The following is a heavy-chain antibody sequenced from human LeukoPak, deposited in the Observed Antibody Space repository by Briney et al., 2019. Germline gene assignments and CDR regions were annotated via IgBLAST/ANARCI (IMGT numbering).Heavy chain of an antibody. J-gene: IGHJ4*02. Sequence: PSETLSLTCTVSGGSISSSSYYWRWVRQPAGKGLEWIGRIYASGSTNYNPSLKSRVTISVDTSKNQLSLKLTSVTAADTAVYYCAGAPAGSLNWLSPLDYWGQGTLVTGSS. CDR2: IYASGST. V-gene: IGHV4-61*02. D-gene: IGHD2-2*01. CDR1: GGSISSSSYY. CDR3: AGAPAGSLNWLSPLDY.